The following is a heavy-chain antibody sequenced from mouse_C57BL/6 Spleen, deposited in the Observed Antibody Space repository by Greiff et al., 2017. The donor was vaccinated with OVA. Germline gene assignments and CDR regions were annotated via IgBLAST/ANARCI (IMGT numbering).Heavy chain of an antibody. CDR2: IYPGDGDT. CDR3: ARLPFTQGYFDV. V-gene: IGHV1-80*01. J-gene: IGHJ1*03. Sequence: QVQLQQSGAELVKPGASVKISCKASGYAFSSYWMNWVKQRPGKGLEWIGQIYPGDGDTNYNGKFKGKATLTADKSSSTAYMQLSSLTSEDSAVYFCARLPFTQGYFDVWGTGTTVTVSS. CDR1: GYAFSSYW.